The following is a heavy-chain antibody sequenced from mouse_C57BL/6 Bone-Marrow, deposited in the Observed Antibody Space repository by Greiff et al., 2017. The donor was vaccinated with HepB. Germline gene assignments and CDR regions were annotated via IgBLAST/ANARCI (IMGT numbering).Heavy chain of an antibody. CDR1: GYTFTDYE. V-gene: IGHV1-15*01. CDR3: TRRLLGFCWYFDV. D-gene: IGHD2-3*01. J-gene: IGHJ1*03. CDR2: IDPETGGT. Sequence: VQLQQSGAELVRPGASVTLSCKASGYTFTDYEMHWVKQTPVHGLEWIGAIDPETGGTAYNQKFKGKAILTADKSSSTAYMELRSLTSEDSAVYYCTRRLLGFCWYFDVWGTGTTVTVSA.